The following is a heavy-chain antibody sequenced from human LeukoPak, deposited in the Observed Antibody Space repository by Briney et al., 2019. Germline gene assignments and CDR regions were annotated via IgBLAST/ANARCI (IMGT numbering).Heavy chain of an antibody. CDR1: GHTFTSYG. CDR3: ARVQGSSGWYIFDY. Sequence: ASVKVSCKTSGHTFTSYGISWVRQAPGQGLEWMGWISNYNYNTKYAQKFQGRVIITTDTATSTTYMELRSLRSDDTAVYYCARVQGSSGWYIFDYWGQGTLVTVSS. D-gene: IGHD6-19*01. J-gene: IGHJ4*02. CDR2: ISNYNYNT. V-gene: IGHV1-18*01.